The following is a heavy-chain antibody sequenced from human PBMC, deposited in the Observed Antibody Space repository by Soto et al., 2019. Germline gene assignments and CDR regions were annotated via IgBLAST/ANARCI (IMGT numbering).Heavy chain of an antibody. Sequence: PGGSLRLSCAASGFTFGSYAMHWVRQAPGKGLEWVAVISYVGSDKYYADSVKGRFTISRDNSKNTLYLQMNSLRPEDTAVYYCARPRASSDYFFYYGMDVWGQGTTVTVS. CDR1: GFTFGSYA. CDR2: ISYVGSDK. V-gene: IGHV3-30-3*01. J-gene: IGHJ6*02. CDR3: ARPRASSDYFFYYGMDV.